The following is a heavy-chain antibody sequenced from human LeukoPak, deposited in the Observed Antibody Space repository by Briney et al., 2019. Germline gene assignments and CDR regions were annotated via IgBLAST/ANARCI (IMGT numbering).Heavy chain of an antibody. D-gene: IGHD2-15*01. J-gene: IGHJ6*03. CDR1: GFTFSDHY. CDR3: ARVGPPGDCSGGSCTYYYYYYYMDV. Sequence: GGSLRLSCAASGFTFSDHYMDWVRQAPGKGLEWVGRTRNKANSYTTEYAASVKGRFTISRDDSKNSLYLQMNSLKTEDTAVYYCARVGPPGDCSGGSCTYYYYYYYMDVWGKGTTVTVSS. V-gene: IGHV3-72*01. CDR2: TRNKANSYTT.